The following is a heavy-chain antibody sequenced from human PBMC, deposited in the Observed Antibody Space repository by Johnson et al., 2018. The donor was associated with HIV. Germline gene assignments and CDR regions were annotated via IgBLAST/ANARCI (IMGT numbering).Heavy chain of an antibody. J-gene: IGHJ3*02. CDR1: GFTFSDYY. V-gene: IGHV3-11*01. D-gene: IGHD1-26*01. Sequence: QVQLVESGGGVVQPGGSLRLSCVASGFTFSDYYMTWIRQAPRKGLEWVSYISSSGSTIYYADSVKGRFTISRDNSKNTLYLQMNSLRAEDTALYYCARVVGYKDGSAGDNDAFDIWGQGTMVTVSS. CDR3: ARVVGYKDGSAGDNDAFDI. CDR2: ISSSGSTI.